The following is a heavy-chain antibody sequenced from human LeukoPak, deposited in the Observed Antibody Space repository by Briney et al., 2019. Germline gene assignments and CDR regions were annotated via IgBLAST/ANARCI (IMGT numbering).Heavy chain of an antibody. D-gene: IGHD3-10*01. V-gene: IGHV1-8*01. CDR2: MNPNNGKT. CDR3: VRDGEGVAISVNYWFDP. CDR1: GFKFTGYD. J-gene: IGHJ5*02. Sequence: ASVKVSCKAPGFKFTGYDINWVRQASGRGLEWMGWMNPNNGKTGYAQKFQGRVTMTRDTSTSTAYMELRGLISEDTAVYYCVRDGEGVAISVNYWFDPGGQGTLVTVSS.